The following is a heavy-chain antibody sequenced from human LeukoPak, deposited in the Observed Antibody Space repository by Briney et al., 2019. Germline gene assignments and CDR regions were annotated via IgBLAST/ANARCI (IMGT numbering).Heavy chain of an antibody. J-gene: IGHJ4*02. V-gene: IGHV3-15*01. CDR1: GFTFSNAW. D-gene: IGHD5-12*01. CDR2: IKSKTDGGTT. CDR3: TTDVGYSGYDGYFDY. Sequence: PGGSLRLSCAASGFTFSNAWMSWVRQAPGKGLEWVGRIKSKTDGGTTDYAAPVKGRFTISRDDSKNTLYLQMNSLKTEDTAVYYCTTDVGYSGYDGYFDYWGQGTLVTVSS.